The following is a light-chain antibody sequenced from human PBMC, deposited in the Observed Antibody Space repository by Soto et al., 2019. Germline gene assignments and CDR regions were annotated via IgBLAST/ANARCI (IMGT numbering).Light chain of an antibody. CDR2: GAS. V-gene: IGKV3-15*01. CDR3: QQDSSWPLT. Sequence: EIVLTQSPATLAVSPGERVTLSCRASQRISDNLAWYQQKPGQPPRLLIYGASIRATGVPATFSGSGSGTEFTLSISSLQSEHLGVYYCQQDSSWPLTFGGGTKVDIK. CDR1: QRISDN. J-gene: IGKJ4*01.